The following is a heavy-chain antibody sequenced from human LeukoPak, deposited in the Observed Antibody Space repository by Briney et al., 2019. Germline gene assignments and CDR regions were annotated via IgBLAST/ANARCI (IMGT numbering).Heavy chain of an antibody. CDR3: TRVIVAVQGYFDYFDL. J-gene: IGHJ4*02. D-gene: IGHD2-21*01. CDR1: GFSPSNHY. V-gene: IGHV3-7*01. Sequence: PGGSLRLSRTASGFSPSNHYLRWIRPAPGKGLEWVAKINVEGSNKWHLGSVKGRFPVSRDNARNSLYLQMNRLRVEDTAVYYCTRVIVAVQGYFDYFDLWGQGVLVTVSS. CDR2: INVEGSNK.